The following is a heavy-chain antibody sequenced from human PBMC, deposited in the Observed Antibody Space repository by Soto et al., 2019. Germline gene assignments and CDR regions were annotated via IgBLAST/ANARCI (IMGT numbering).Heavy chain of an antibody. CDR2: IYWDDDK. V-gene: IGHV2-5*02. CDR3: AHRVLRTVFGLVTTTAIYFDF. D-gene: IGHD3-3*01. Sequence: QITLNESGPTPVNPRQTLTLTCTFSRFSLTTSGVGVGWIRQSPGKAPEWLALIYWDDDKRYSPSLKSRLTITKDTSKNQVVLTMADLDPADTATYYCAHRVLRTVFGLVTTTAIYFDFWGQGTPVAVSS. CDR1: RFSLTTSGVG. J-gene: IGHJ4*02.